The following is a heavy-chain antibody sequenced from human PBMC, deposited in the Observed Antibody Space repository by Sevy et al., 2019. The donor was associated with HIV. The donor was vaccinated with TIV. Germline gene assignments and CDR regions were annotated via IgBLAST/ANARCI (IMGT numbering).Heavy chain of an antibody. CDR1: GFTFNKYS. CDR3: AREGCTKPHDY. D-gene: IGHD2-8*01. V-gene: IGHV3-23*01. Sequence: GGSLRLSCAASGFTFNKYSMSWVRQPLRKGLEWVSTLSFGSGEINYADSVKGRFTISRDNSKSSVYLQMNNLRPEDTAVYYCAREGCTKPHDYWGQGTLVTVSS. J-gene: IGHJ4*02. CDR2: LSFGSGEI.